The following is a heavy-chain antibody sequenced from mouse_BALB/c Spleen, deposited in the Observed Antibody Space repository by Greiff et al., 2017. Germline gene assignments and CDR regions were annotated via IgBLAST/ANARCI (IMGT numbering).Heavy chain of an antibody. V-gene: IGHV3-2*02. J-gene: IGHJ3*01. CDR3: ALDGSWFAY. D-gene: IGHD2-3*01. CDR2: ISYSGST. Sequence: EVKLQQSGPGLVKPSQSLSLTCTVTGYSITSDYAWNWIRQFPGNKLEWMGYISYSGSTSYNPSLKSRISITRDTSKNQFFLQLNSVTTEDTATYYCALDGSWFAYWGQGTLVTVSA. CDR1: GYSITSDYA.